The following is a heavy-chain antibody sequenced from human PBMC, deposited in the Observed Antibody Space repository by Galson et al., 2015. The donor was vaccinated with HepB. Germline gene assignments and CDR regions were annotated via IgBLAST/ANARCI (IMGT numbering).Heavy chain of an antibody. D-gene: IGHD1-26*01. Sequence: SLRLSCAASGFMFSDYYMNWIRQAPGKGLEWISYITSSGSTISYADSVKGRFTVSRDNAKNSLYLQMISLRAEATAAYYCARGFLDNGNDAFDIWGQGTMVTVTS. V-gene: IGHV3-11*01. CDR3: ARGFLDNGNDAFDI. CDR2: ITSSGSTI. CDR1: GFMFSDYY. J-gene: IGHJ3*02.